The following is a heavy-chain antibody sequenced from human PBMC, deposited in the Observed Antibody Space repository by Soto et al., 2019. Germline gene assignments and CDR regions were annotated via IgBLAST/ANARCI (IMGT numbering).Heavy chain of an antibody. CDR1: GFTFSIYS. V-gene: IGHV3-21*01. J-gene: IGHJ3*02. CDR2: ISTSSSYI. Sequence: PGGSLRLSCSASGFTFSIYSMNWVRQAPGKGLEWVSSISTSSSYIYYADSVKGRFTISRDNAKNSLYLQMNSLRAEDTAVYYCARGVKYDFDIWGQGTMVSVPS. CDR3: ARGVKYDFDI.